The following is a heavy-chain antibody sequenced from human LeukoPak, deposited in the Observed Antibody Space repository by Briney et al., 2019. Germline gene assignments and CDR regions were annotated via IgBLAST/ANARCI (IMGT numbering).Heavy chain of an antibody. Sequence: TGGSLRLSCAASGFTFSSHAMHWVRQAPGKGLEWVAVISYEGSSKEYADSVKGRFTISRDNAKNSLFLQMNSLRVEDTAVYYCARDLWSEHYDILTGYYGAFDIWGQGTMVTVSS. J-gene: IGHJ3*02. CDR3: ARDLWSEHYDILTGYYGAFDI. CDR2: ISYEGSSK. CDR1: GFTFSSHA. D-gene: IGHD3-9*01. V-gene: IGHV3-30-3*01.